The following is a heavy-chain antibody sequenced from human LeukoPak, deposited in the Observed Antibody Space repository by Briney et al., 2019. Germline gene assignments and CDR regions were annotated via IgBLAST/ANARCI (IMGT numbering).Heavy chain of an antibody. J-gene: IGHJ4*02. CDR1: GFTFSSYG. D-gene: IGHD2-15*01. V-gene: IGHV3-30*02. CDR2: IRYDGSNK. CDR3: AKDGVGCSGGSCYETHIDY. Sequence: GGSLRLSCAASGFTFSSYGMHWVRQAPGKGLEWVAFIRYDGSNKYYADSVKGRFTISRDNSKNTLYLQMNSLRAEDTAVYYCAKDGVGCSGGSCYETHIDYWGQGTLVTVSS.